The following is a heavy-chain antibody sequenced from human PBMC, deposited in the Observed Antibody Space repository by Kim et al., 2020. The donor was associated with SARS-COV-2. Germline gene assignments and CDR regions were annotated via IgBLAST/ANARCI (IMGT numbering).Heavy chain of an antibody. V-gene: IGHV4-39*01. J-gene: IGHJ4*02. CDR3: ARERYCSGGSCSYFDY. CDR1: GGSISSSSYY. D-gene: IGHD2-15*01. Sequence: SETLSLTCTVSGGSISSSSYYWGWIRQPPGKGLEWIGSIYYSGSTYYNPSLKSRVTISVDTSKNQFSLKLSSVTAADTAVYYCARERYCSGGSCSYFDYWGQGTLVTVSS. CDR2: IYYSGST.